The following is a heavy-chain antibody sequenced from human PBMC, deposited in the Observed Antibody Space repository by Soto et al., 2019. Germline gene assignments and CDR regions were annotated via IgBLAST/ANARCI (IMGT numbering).Heavy chain of an antibody. D-gene: IGHD2-2*02. J-gene: IGHJ4*02. Sequence: SETLSLTCTVSGDSVSSGNYFWSWIRQPPGKGLEWFGYICSSGSTNYNPSLKSRVTISVDTSKNQFSLKLSSVTAADTAVYYCARGEDDIVVVPAAILSLWGQGALVTVSS. CDR1: GDSVSSGNYF. CDR2: ICSSGST. V-gene: IGHV4-61*01. CDR3: ARGEDDIVVVPAAILSL.